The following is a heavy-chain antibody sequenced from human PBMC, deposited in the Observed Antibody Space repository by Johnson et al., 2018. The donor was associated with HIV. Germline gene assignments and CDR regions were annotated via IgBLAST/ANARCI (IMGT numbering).Heavy chain of an antibody. J-gene: IGHJ3*02. D-gene: IGHD3-3*01. CDR3: AAYYDFWMGSYTSGFDI. Sequence: QVQLVESGGGVVQPGRSLRLSCAASGFTFSSYAMHWVRQAPGKGLEWVAVISYDGSNQYYADSVKGRFTISRDNSKNTVFLQMNSLRPEDTAMYCCAAYYDFWMGSYTSGFDIWGQGTMVTVSS. V-gene: IGHV3-30*04. CDR1: GFTFSSYA. CDR2: ISYDGSNQ.